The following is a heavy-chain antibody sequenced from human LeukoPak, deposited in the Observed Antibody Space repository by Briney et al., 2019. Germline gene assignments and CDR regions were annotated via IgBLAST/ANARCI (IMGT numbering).Heavy chain of an antibody. Sequence: PGGSLRLSCAASGFTFSSYWMSWVRQAPGKGLEGVANIKQDGSEKYYVDSVKGRFTISRDNAKNSLYLQMNSLRAEDTAVYYCAKSLSSGYYYVGFDYWGQGTLVTVSS. D-gene: IGHD3-22*01. CDR2: IKQDGSEK. CDR3: AKSLSSGYYYVGFDY. V-gene: IGHV3-7*01. J-gene: IGHJ4*02. CDR1: GFTFSSYW.